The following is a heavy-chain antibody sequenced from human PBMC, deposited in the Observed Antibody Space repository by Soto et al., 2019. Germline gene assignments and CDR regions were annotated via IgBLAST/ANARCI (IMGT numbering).Heavy chain of an antibody. Sequence: QVQLVQSGAEVKKPGSSVKVSCKASGGTFSSYAISWVRQALGQGRECMGGIIPIFGTANYAQKFQGRVTITADESTSTAYMELSSLRSEDTAVYYCATAGTLGAYSYYGMDVWAQGTTVTVSS. CDR3: ATAGTLGAYSYYGMDV. J-gene: IGHJ6*02. CDR1: GGTFSSYA. CDR2: IIPIFGTA. V-gene: IGHV1-69*01.